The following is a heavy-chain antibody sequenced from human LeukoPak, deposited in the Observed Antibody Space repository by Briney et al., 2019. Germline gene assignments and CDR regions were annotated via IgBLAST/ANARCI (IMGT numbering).Heavy chain of an antibody. J-gene: IGHJ4*02. D-gene: IGHD5-24*01. CDR2: ISGSGGGT. Sequence: GGSLRLSCAASGFTSSSYAMSWVRQAPGKGLEWVSGISGSGGGTYYADSVKGRFTISRDNSKNTLYLQMNSLRAEDTAVYYCAKDRDWYYCDYWGQGTLVTVSS. CDR1: GFTSSSYA. V-gene: IGHV3-23*01. CDR3: AKDRDWYYCDY.